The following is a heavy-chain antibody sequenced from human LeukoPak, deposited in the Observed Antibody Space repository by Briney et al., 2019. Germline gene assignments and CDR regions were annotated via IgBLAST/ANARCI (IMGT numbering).Heavy chain of an antibody. CDR1: GGSFSGYY. Sequence: SETLSLTCAVYGGSFSGYYWSWIRQPPGKGLEWIGEINHSGSTNYNPSLKSRVTISVDTSKNQFSLKLSSVTAANTAVYYCARVLYSSSWYYSDYWGQGTLVTVSS. CDR2: INHSGST. D-gene: IGHD6-13*01. CDR3: ARVLYSSSWYYSDY. J-gene: IGHJ4*02. V-gene: IGHV4-34*01.